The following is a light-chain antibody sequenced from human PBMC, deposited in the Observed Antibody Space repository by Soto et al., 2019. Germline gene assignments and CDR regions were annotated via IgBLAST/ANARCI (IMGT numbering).Light chain of an antibody. Sequence: QSVLTQPPSASGIPGQRVTISCSGSASSIGSNSVKWYQQLPGTAPKLLIYASNQRPSGVPDRFSGSKSGSSASLAITGLQSDDEADYYCSSWDDNLRGLLFGGGTKVTVL. CDR3: SSWDDNLRGLL. CDR2: ASN. J-gene: IGLJ2*01. V-gene: IGLV1-44*01. CDR1: ASSIGSNS.